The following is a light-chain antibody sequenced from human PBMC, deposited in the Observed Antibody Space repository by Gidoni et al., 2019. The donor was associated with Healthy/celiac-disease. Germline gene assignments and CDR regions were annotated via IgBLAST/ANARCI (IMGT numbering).Light chain of an antibody. V-gene: IGKV1-39*01. CDR1: QSISSY. J-gene: IGKJ3*01. CDR2: AAS. Sequence: DIQMTQSPSSLSASVGDRVTITCRASQSISSYLNWYQQKPGKAPKLLIYAASSLQSGVPTRFSGSGAGKDFHLNSSRLQTEDFANYYRQQNYSTPLFGPGTKVDIK. CDR3: QQNYSTPL.